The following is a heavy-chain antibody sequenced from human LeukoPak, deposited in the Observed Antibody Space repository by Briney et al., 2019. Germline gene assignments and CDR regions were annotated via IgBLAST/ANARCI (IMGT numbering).Heavy chain of an antibody. CDR2: INPNSGGT. CDR1: GYTFTGYY. Sequence: GASVTVSCKASGYTFTGYYMHWVRQAPGQGPEWMGWINPNSGGTNYAQKFQGRVTMTRDTSITTAFMELSRLRFDDTAVYYCARDLSFYYGSGSYNWFDPWGQGTLVTVSS. V-gene: IGHV1-2*02. J-gene: IGHJ5*02. D-gene: IGHD3-10*01. CDR3: ARDLSFYYGSGSYNWFDP.